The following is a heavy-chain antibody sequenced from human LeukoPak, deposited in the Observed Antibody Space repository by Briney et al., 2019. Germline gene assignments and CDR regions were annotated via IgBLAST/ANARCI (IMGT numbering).Heavy chain of an antibody. CDR2: VLDSVGT. Sequence: SATLSLTWTVAGGSVSNDWWGWVRLPPGKGLEWMVYVLDSVGTTYNPSLKGRVTISVDTSRKQCSLKLTAVTAADTAVYYCARGYSSSWNYFDYWGQGTLVTVSS. J-gene: IGHJ4*02. V-gene: IGHV4-59*02. D-gene: IGHD6-13*01. CDR1: GGSVSNDW. CDR3: ARGYSSSWNYFDY.